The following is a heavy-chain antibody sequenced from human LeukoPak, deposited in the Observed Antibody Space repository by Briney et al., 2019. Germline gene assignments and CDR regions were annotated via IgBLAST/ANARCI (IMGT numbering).Heavy chain of an antibody. Sequence: GASVKVSCKASGYTFTSYYMHWVRQGPGQGLEWMGVINPSGGSTSYAQKFQGRVTMTRDMSTSTAYMELSSLRSEDTAVYYCARGQIQLWLQYCYYYMDVWGKGTTVTVSS. CDR3: ARGQIQLWLQYCYYYMDV. CDR1: GYTFTSYY. D-gene: IGHD5-18*01. J-gene: IGHJ6*03. V-gene: IGHV1-46*01. CDR2: INPSGGST.